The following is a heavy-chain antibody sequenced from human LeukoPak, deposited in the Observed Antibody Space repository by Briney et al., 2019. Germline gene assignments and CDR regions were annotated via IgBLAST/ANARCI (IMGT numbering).Heavy chain of an antibody. V-gene: IGHV3-23*01. CDR3: AKADGSYKTLIDY. D-gene: IGHD3-10*01. Sequence: GGSLRLSCAASGFTFSICAMNWVRQAPGKGLEWVSGISGSGGSTYYADSVMGRFTISRDSSKNTVYLQMNSLRAEDTAVYYCAKADGSYKTLIDYWGQGTLVTVSS. CDR1: GFTFSICA. J-gene: IGHJ4*02. CDR2: ISGSGGST.